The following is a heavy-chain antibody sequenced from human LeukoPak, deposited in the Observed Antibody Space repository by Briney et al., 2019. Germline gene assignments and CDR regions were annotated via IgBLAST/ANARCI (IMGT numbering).Heavy chain of an antibody. CDR3: ARVSAATIDY. J-gene: IGHJ4*02. Sequence: SETLSLTCTVSGGSISSYYWSWIRQPPGKGLEWIEYIYYSGSTNYNPSLKNRVTISVDTSKNQFSLKLSSVTAADTAVYYCARVSAATIDYWGQGTLVTVSS. V-gene: IGHV4-59*01. CDR2: IYYSGST. CDR1: GGSISSYY. D-gene: IGHD2-15*01.